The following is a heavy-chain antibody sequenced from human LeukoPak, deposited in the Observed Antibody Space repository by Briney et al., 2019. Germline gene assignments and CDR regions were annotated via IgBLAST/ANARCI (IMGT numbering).Heavy chain of an antibody. J-gene: IGHJ4*02. Sequence: PGGSLRLSCAASGFTFSSYWMHWVRQAPGKGLVWVSRVNTDGRTTTYADSVKGRFTISRDNAKNSLYLQMNSLRAEDTAVYYCARDGYSYGSDYWGQGTLVTVSS. CDR2: VNTDGRTT. V-gene: IGHV3-74*01. D-gene: IGHD5-18*01. CDR1: GFTFSSYW. CDR3: ARDGYSYGSDY.